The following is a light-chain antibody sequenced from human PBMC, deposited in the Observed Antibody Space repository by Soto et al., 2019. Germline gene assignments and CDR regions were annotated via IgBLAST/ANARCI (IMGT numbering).Light chain of an antibody. J-gene: IGLJ2*01. V-gene: IGLV1-51*01. Sequence: QSVLTQPPSVSAAPGQKVTISCSGSSSNIGYNYVSWYQQFPGTAPKLLIYDNNKRPSGIPDRFSGSRSGTSATLGITGLRTGDEADYFCGTWDSSLSAGVFGGGTKLTVL. CDR2: DNN. CDR1: SSNIGYNY. CDR3: GTWDSSLSAGV.